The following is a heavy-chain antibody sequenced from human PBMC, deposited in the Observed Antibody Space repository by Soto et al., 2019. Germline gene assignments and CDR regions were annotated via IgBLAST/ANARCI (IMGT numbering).Heavy chain of an antibody. CDR3: AINSPRMVRGVIRVGPFDY. CDR1: GGSISSSSYY. D-gene: IGHD3-10*01. CDR2: IYYSGST. J-gene: IGHJ4*02. Sequence: SETLSLTCTVSGGSISSSSYYWGWIRQPPGKGLEWIGSIYYSGSTYYNPSLKSRVTISGDPSKNQFSLKLSSVTAADTAVYYCAINSPRMVRGVIRVGPFDYWGQGTLVTVSS. V-gene: IGHV4-39*01.